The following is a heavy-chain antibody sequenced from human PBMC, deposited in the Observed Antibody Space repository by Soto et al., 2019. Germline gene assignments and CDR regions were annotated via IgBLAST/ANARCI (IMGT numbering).Heavy chain of an antibody. D-gene: IGHD3-3*01. CDR1: GFTFTSSA. J-gene: IGHJ6*04. CDR3: AADGFGAYYDFWRGSPSPYYYYGIDV. Sequence: ASVKVSCKASGFTFTSSAVQWVRQARGQRLEWIGWIVVGSGNTNYAQKFQERVTITRDMSTSTAYMELSSLRSEDTAVYYCAADGFGAYYDFWRGSPSPYYYYGIDVWGEGTTVSVAS. CDR2: IVVGSGNT. V-gene: IGHV1-58*01.